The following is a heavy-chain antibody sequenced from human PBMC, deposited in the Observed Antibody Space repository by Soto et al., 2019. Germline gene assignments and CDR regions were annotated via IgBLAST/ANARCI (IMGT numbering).Heavy chain of an antibody. D-gene: IGHD3-22*01. Sequence: QVQLVQSGAEVKKPGSSVKVSCKASGGTFSSYAISWVRQAPGQGLEWMGGIIPIFGTANYAQKFQGRVTITGDGSTSPAYMELSSLRSEDTAVDYCARGQGGYYDSSGSSFDYWGQGTLVTVSS. CDR2: IIPIFGTA. J-gene: IGHJ4*02. CDR1: GGTFSSYA. V-gene: IGHV1-69*12. CDR3: ARGQGGYYDSSGSSFDY.